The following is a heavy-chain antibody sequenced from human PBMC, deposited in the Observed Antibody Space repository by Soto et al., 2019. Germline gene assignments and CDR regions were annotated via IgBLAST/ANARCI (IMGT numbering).Heavy chain of an antibody. J-gene: IGHJ5*02. Sequence: ASVKVSCKASGGTFSSYAISWVRQAPGQGLEWMGWISAYNGTTNYAQKLQGRVTMTTDTSTSTAYMELRSLRSDDTAVYYCARDAGIAARPDWFDPWGQGTLVTVSS. V-gene: IGHV1-18*01. D-gene: IGHD6-6*01. CDR1: GGTFSSYA. CDR3: ARDAGIAARPDWFDP. CDR2: ISAYNGTT.